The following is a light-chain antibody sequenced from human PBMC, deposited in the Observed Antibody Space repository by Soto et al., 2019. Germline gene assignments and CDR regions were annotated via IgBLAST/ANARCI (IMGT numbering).Light chain of an antibody. CDR3: QHSYNAPDT. J-gene: IGKJ2*01. CDR1: QNIGTS. V-gene: IGKV1-39*01. CDR2: SAA. Sequence: IQMTQSPSSLSVSIGDSITITGRASQNIGTSLNWYQMKLGRAPKLLIYSAATLQSAATSRFSGGGSGTDFTLTIKTLQPDDFSTYSSQHSYNAPDTFSLGTVLEIK.